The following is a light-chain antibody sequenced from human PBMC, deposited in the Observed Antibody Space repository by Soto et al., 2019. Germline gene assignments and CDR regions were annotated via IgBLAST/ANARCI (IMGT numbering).Light chain of an antibody. CDR1: QRVSSSY. CDR2: GTS. Sequence: EIVLTPSPGTLSLSPGERATLSCRASQRVSSSYLAWYQQKPRQAPMLLIYGTSRATGIPDRFSGSGYGTAFTLTISRLEPEDFAVYYWQQYDASPLTFGLGTTVEIK. V-gene: IGKV3-20*01. J-gene: IGKJ1*01. CDR3: QQYDASPLT.